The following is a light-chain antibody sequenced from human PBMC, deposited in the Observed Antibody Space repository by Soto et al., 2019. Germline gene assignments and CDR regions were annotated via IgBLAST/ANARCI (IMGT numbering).Light chain of an antibody. Sequence: QSALTQPRSVSGSPGQSVTISCTGTSSDVGGYNFVSWYQQHPGKVPKLMIYDVSQRPSGVPDRFSGSKSGNTASLTISGLQAEDEAHYYCCSYAGSYSLFGGGTKVTVL. CDR3: CSYAGSYSL. CDR1: SSDVGGYNF. CDR2: DVS. V-gene: IGLV2-11*01. J-gene: IGLJ2*01.